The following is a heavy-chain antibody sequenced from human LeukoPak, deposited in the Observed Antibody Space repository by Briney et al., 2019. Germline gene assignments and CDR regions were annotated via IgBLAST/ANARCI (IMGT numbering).Heavy chain of an antibody. CDR2: TSSSSGTI. V-gene: IGHV3-48*03. CDR3: ARRSFALDI. Sequence: PGGSLRLSCAASGFTFSDYEVNWVRQAPGKGLEWISCTSSSSGTIYYADSVRGRFTISRDNAKTSLYLQMNSLRAEDTAVYYCARRSFALDIWGQGTMVTVSS. CDR1: GFTFSDYE. J-gene: IGHJ3*02.